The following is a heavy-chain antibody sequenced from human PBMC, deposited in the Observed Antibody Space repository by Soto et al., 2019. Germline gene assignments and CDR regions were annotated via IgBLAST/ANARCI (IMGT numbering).Heavy chain of an antibody. CDR2: LYTGTDT. CDR1: GFTVSSSY. Sequence: GGSLRLSCAASGFTVSSSYLTWVRQAPGKGLEWVAILYTGTDTVYADSVKGRFTISRDSSKNTLYLQMHSLRAEDTAMYCARSRYTVTYSGRFLDYWGQGSLVTVSS. V-gene: IGHV3-53*01. D-gene: IGHD2-15*01. J-gene: IGHJ4*02. CDR3: ARSRYTVTYSGRFLDY.